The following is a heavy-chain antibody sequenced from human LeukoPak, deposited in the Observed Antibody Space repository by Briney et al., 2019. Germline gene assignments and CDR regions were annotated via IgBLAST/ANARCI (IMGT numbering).Heavy chain of an antibody. CDR3: ARPRGYYAKGYFDY. CDR2: INHSGST. CDR1: GGSFSGYY. V-gene: IGHV4-34*01. D-gene: IGHD1-26*01. J-gene: IGHJ4*02. Sequence: SETLSLTCAVYGGSFSGYYWSWLRQPPGKGLEWIGEINHSGSTNYNPSLKSRVTISVDTSKNQFSLKLSSVTAADTAVYYCARPRGYYAKGYFDYWGQGTLVTVSS.